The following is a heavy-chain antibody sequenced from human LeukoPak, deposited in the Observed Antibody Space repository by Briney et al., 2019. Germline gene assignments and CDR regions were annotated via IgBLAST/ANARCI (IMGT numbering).Heavy chain of an antibody. CDR2: ISWNSDNI. J-gene: IGHJ4*02. D-gene: IGHD3-22*01. Sequence: GGSLRLSCAASGFTFDDYAMHWVRQAPGKGLEWVSGISWNSDNIAYADSVKGRFTISRDNAKNSPYLQMNSLRAEDTALYYCARASSGYYSAILYWGQGTLVTVSS. CDR1: GFTFDDYA. CDR3: ARASSGYYSAILY. V-gene: IGHV3-9*01.